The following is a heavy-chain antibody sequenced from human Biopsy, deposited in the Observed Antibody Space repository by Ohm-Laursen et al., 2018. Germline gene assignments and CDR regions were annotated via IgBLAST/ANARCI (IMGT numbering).Heavy chain of an antibody. CDR2: ISSSGNST. Sequence: SLRLSCTASGFTFSHHSMSWVRQAPGKGLEWVSGISSSGNSTYYAGSVKGRFTISRDNSKNTLYLQLNSPRVDDTAVYYCAKDRRTMRIWYFDLWGRGTLVTVSS. V-gene: IGHV3-23*01. CDR1: GFTFSHHS. J-gene: IGHJ2*01. CDR3: AKDRRTMRIWYFDL. D-gene: IGHD4/OR15-4a*01.